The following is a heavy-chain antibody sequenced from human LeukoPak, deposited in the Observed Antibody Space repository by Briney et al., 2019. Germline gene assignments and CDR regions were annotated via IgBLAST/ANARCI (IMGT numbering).Heavy chain of an antibody. CDR1: GFSFSSYA. D-gene: IGHD3-22*01. V-gene: IGHV3-23*01. Sequence: AGGSLRLSCAASGFSFSSYAMGWVRQTPGKGLEWVSTMGISDGGSYYADSAKGRFTYYADSAKGRFTISRDNSKNTLYLQMNSLRAEDTAVYYCASGYDSSGTGGYGMDVWGQGTTVTVSS. J-gene: IGHJ6*02. CDR3: ASGYDSSGTGGYGMDV. CDR2: MGISDGGS.